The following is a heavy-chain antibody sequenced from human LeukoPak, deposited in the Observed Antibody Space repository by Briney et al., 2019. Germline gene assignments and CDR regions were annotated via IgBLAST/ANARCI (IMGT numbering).Heavy chain of an antibody. V-gene: IGHV3-23*01. CDR2: ISGSGGST. J-gene: IGHJ4*02. CDR1: GFTFSSYV. Sequence: GGSLRLSCAASGFTFSSYVMSWVRQAPGKGLEWVSAISGSGGSTSYADSVKGRFTISRDNSKITVYLQMTSLRAEDTAIYYCAKGDIAAACTLGFDYWGQGTLVTVSS. CDR3: AKGDIAAACTLGFDY. D-gene: IGHD6-13*01.